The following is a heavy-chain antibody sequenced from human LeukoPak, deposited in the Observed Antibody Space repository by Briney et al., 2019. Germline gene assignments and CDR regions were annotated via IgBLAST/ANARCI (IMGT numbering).Heavy chain of an antibody. CDR3: ARSYYGSGSYYADY. CDR2: ISGSGGST. J-gene: IGHJ4*02. V-gene: IGHV3-23*01. CDR1: GFTFSSYA. D-gene: IGHD3-10*01. Sequence: PGGSLRLSCAASGFTFSSYAMSWVRQAPGKGLEWVSAISGSGGSTYYADSVKGRFTISRDNSKNTLYLQMNSLRAEDTAVYYCARSYYGSGSYYADYWGQGTLVTVSS.